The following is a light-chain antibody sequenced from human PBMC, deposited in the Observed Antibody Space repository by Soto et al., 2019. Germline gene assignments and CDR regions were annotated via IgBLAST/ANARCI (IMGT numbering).Light chain of an antibody. Sequence: QSVLTQPPSVSAAPGQKVTISCSGSSSNIGNNYVSWYQQLPGTAPQLLIYDNNKRPSGIPDRFSGSKPGTSATLGITGLQVGDEADYYCGTWNSSLSAWVFGGGTMLTVL. CDR1: SSNIGNNY. V-gene: IGLV1-51*01. CDR2: DNN. J-gene: IGLJ3*02. CDR3: GTWNSSLSAWV.